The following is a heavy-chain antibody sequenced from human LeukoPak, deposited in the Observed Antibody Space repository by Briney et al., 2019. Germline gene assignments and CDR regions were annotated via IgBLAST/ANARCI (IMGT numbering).Heavy chain of an antibody. CDR2: INHSGST. V-gene: IGHV4-34*01. D-gene: IGHD3-10*01. J-gene: IGHJ4*02. Sequence: SETLSLTCAVYGGSFSGYYWSWIRQPPGKGPEWIGEINHSGSTNYNPSLKSRVTISVDMSKNQFSLKLSSVTAADTAVYYCARQYYFGSGSLEWGQGTLVTVSS. CDR1: GGSFSGYY. CDR3: ARQYYFGSGSLE.